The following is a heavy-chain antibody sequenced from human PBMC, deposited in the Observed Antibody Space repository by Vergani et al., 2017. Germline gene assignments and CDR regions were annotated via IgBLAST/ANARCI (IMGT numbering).Heavy chain of an antibody. Sequence: QVQLVQSGAEVKKPGSSVKVSCKASGGTFSSYTISWVRQAPGQGLEWMGRIIPIVDIANYAQKFQGRVTITADESTSTAYMELSSLRSEDTAVYYCARGGLYSGSWATGYGMDVWGQGTTVTVSS. J-gene: IGHJ6*02. V-gene: IGHV1-69*02. D-gene: IGHD1-26*01. CDR1: GGTFSSYT. CDR2: IIPIVDIA. CDR3: ARGGLYSGSWATGYGMDV.